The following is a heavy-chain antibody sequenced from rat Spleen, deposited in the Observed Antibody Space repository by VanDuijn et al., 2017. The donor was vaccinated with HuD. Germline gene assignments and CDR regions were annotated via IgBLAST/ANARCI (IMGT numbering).Heavy chain of an antibody. Sequence: QVQLKESGPGLVQPSQTLSLTCTVSGFSLSSYGVIWVRQPPGKGLEWMGVIWGNGNTNYNSALKSRLSISRDTSKSQVYLKMNSLQTEDIATYYCARHNVTTGDYFDYWGQGVMVTVSS. CDR2: IWGNGNT. CDR3: ARHNVTTGDYFDY. V-gene: IGHV2-13*01. CDR1: GFSLSSYG. J-gene: IGHJ2*01. D-gene: IGHD1-10*01.